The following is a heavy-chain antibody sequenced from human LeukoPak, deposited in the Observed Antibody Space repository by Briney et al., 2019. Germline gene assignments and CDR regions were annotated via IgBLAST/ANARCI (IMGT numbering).Heavy chain of an antibody. CDR1: GGSISSGSYY. V-gene: IGHV4-61*02. D-gene: IGHD3-10*01. Sequence: SETLSLTCTVSGGSISSGSYYWSWIRQPAGKGLEWIGRIYTSGSTNYNPSLKSRVTMSIDTSKNQFSLKLSSITAADTAVYYCARDAKYYYGSRTYFFFEYWGQGTLLTVSS. CDR2: IYTSGST. J-gene: IGHJ4*02. CDR3: ARDAKYYYGSRTYFFFEY.